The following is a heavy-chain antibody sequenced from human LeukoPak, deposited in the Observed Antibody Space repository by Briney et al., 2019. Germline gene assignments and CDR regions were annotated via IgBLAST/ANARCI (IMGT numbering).Heavy chain of an antibody. CDR2: IYHSGST. CDR3: ARFSADCSETSCYPDR. CDR1: GYSISSGYY. D-gene: IGHD2-2*01. Sequence: PSETLSLTCTVSGYSISSGYYWGWIRQPPGKGLEWIGSIYHSGSTYYNPSLKSRVTISVDTSKNQFSLRLSSVTAADTALYYCARFSADCSETSCYPDRWGQGTLVTVSS. J-gene: IGHJ5*02. V-gene: IGHV4-38-2*02.